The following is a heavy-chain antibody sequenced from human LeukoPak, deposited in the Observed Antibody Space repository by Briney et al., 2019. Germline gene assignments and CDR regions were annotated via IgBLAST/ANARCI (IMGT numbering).Heavy chain of an antibody. D-gene: IGHD3-22*01. Sequence: SETLSLTCTVPGGSISSYYWSWIRQPPGKGLEWIGYIYYSGSTNYNPSLKSRVTISVDTSKNQFSLKLSSVTAADTAVYYCARDHGQNYYDSSGFDYWGQGTLVTVSS. CDR3: ARDHGQNYYDSSGFDY. CDR2: IYYSGST. J-gene: IGHJ4*02. CDR1: GGSISSYY. V-gene: IGHV4-59*01.